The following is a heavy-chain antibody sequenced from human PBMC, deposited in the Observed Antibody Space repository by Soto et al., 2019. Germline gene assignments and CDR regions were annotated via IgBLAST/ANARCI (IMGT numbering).Heavy chain of an antibody. CDR3: AKYNWEQLGNYYYYYMDV. CDR1: GFTFSSYA. D-gene: IGHD1-26*01. J-gene: IGHJ6*03. Sequence: GGSLRLSCAASGFTFSSYAMSWVRQPPGKGLEWVSSISASGGSTYYADSVKGRFTISRDNSKNTLYLQMNSLTAEDTAVYYCAKYNWEQLGNYYYYYMDVWGKGTTVTVSS. CDR2: ISASGGST. V-gene: IGHV3-23*01.